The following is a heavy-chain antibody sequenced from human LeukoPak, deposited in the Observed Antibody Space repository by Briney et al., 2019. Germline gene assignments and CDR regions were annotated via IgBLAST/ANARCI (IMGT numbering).Heavy chain of an antibody. CDR1: GFTLSNYG. CDR3: ARLLVRVCYNSRGAYYFDY. V-gene: IGHV4-34*01. Sequence: GSLRLSCAASGFTLSNYGIHWIRQPPGKGLEWIGEINHSGSTNYNPSLKSRVTISVDTSKNQFSLELSSVTAADTAVYYCARLLVRVCYNSRGAYYFDYWGQGTLVTVSS. J-gene: IGHJ4*02. CDR2: INHSGST. D-gene: IGHD5-24*01.